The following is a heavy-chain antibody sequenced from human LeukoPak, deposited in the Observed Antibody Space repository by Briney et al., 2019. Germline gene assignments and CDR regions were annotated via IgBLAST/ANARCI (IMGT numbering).Heavy chain of an antibody. CDR3: ARYRKTAYYYYYYMDV. CDR1: GYSISSGYY. V-gene: IGHV4-38-2*02. Sequence: KPSETLSLTCIVSGYSISSGYYWGWIRQPPGKGLEWIGSIYHSGSTYYNPSLKSRVTISVDTSKNQFSLKLSSVTAADTAVYYCARYRKTAYYYYYYMDVWGKGTTVTVSS. J-gene: IGHJ6*03. D-gene: IGHD1-1*01. CDR2: IYHSGST.